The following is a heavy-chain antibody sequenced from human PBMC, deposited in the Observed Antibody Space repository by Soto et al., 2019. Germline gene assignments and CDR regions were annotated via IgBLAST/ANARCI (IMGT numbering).Heavy chain of an antibody. CDR3: APPQAGVPYYFDY. CDR1: GFTFSSYA. CDR2: ISGSGGST. J-gene: IGHJ4*02. Sequence: GGSLRLSCAASGFTFSSYAMSWVRQAPGKGLEWVSAISGSGGSTYYADSVKGRFTISRDNSKNTLYLQMNSLGAEDTAVYYCAPPQAGVPYYFDYWGQGTLVTVSS. V-gene: IGHV3-23*01. D-gene: IGHD3-10*01.